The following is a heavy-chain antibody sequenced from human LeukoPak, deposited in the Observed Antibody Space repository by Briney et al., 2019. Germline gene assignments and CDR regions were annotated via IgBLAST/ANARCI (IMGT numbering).Heavy chain of an antibody. CDR2: ISSSSSYI. J-gene: IGHJ4*02. CDR3: VLTAMDGRDY. CDR1: GFTFSSYS. V-gene: IGHV3-21*01. D-gene: IGHD5-18*01. Sequence: GGSLRLSCAASGFTFSSYSVNWVRQAPGKGLEWVSSISSSSSYIYYADSVKGRFTISRDNAKNSLYLQMNSLRAEDTAVYYCVLTAMDGRDYWGQGTLVTVSS.